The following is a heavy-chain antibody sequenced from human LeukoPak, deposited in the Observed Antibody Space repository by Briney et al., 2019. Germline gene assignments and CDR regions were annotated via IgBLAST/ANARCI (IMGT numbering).Heavy chain of an antibody. Sequence: SETLSLTCIVSGYSIDSGYFWGWIRQPPGKGLEWIGNIHHSGTTYYNPSLKSRVTISVDTSKNQFSLKLSSVTAADTAVYYCARLGSSSCPDCNYWGQGTLVTVSS. D-gene: IGHD6-13*01. J-gene: IGHJ4*02. V-gene: IGHV4-38-2*02. CDR1: GYSIDSGYF. CDR3: ARLGSSSCPDCNY. CDR2: IHHSGTT.